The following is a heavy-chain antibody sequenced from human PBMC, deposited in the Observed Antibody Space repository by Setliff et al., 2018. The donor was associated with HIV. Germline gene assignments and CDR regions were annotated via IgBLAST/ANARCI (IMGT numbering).Heavy chain of an antibody. CDR1: GGSISSHY. J-gene: IGHJ4*02. D-gene: IGHD1-1*01. V-gene: IGHV4-59*11. CDR3: AQLGMVDDFDY. CDR2: IYYSGST. Sequence: PSETLSLTCTVSGGSISSHYWTWIRQPPGNGLEWIGDIYYSGSTNYNPSLKSRVTISVDTSKNHFSLKLRSVTAADTAVYYCAQLGMVDDFDYWGQGTLVTVSS.